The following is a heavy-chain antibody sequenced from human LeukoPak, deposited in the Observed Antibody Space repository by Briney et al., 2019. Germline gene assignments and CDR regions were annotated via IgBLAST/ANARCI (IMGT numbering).Heavy chain of an antibody. CDR3: ARVKLGIAVAGPPYYYYYGMDV. J-gene: IGHJ6*02. CDR1: GYTFTSYG. Sequence: ASVKVSCKASGYTFTSYGSSWVRQAPGQGLEWMGWISAYNGNTNSAQKLQGRVTMTTDTSTSTAYMELRTLRSDDTAVYYCARVKLGIAVAGPPYYYYYGMDVWGQGTTVTVSS. V-gene: IGHV1-18*01. D-gene: IGHD6-19*01. CDR2: ISAYNGNT.